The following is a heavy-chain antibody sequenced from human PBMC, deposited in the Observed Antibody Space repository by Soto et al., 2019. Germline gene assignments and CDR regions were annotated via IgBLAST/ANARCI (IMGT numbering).Heavy chain of an antibody. D-gene: IGHD5-18*01. J-gene: IGHJ4*02. V-gene: IGHV3-15*01. CDR3: TTDEDTAMVNQFDY. CDR1: GFTFSNAW. CDR2: IKSKTDGGTT. Sequence: GGSLRLSCAASGFTFSNAWMSWVRQAPGKGLEWVGRIKSKTDGGTTDYAAPVKGRFTISRDDSKNTLYLQMNSLKTEDTAVYYCTTDEDTAMVNQFDYWGQGTLVTVSS.